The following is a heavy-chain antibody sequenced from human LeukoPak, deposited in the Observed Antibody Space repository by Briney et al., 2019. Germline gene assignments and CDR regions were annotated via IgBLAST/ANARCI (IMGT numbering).Heavy chain of an antibody. Sequence: TLSLTCTVSGGSISSGSYYWSWIRQPAGKGLEWIGRIYTSGSTNYNPSLKSRVTISVDTSKNQFSLKLSSVTAADTAMYYCARDAHYYDSSGYVWYYGMDVWGQGTTVTVSS. J-gene: IGHJ6*02. D-gene: IGHD3-22*01. CDR1: GGSISSGSYY. CDR3: ARDAHYYDSSGYVWYYGMDV. V-gene: IGHV4-61*02. CDR2: IYTSGST.